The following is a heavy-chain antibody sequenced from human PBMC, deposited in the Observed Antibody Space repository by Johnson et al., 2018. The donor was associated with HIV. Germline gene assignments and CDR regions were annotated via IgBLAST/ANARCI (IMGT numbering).Heavy chain of an antibody. CDR2: IYSGGNT. D-gene: IGHD3-10*01. Sequence: VQLVESGGGVVKPGGSLRLSCAASGFTVSSNYMSWVRQAPGKGLEWVSVIYSGGNTYYADSVKGRFTISRDNSKNTLYLQMNSLRAEDTAVYYCAREGKDAFDIWGQGTMVTVSS. CDR3: AREGKDAFDI. V-gene: IGHV3-66*01. CDR1: GFTVSSNY. J-gene: IGHJ3*02.